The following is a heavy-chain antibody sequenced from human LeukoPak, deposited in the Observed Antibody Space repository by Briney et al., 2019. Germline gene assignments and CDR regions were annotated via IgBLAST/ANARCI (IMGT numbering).Heavy chain of an antibody. V-gene: IGHV3-7*01. J-gene: IGHJ3*02. CDR2: IKQDGSEK. CDR3: ARDFGYYYYDSSGYYSDSDASDI. D-gene: IGHD3-22*01. Sequence: GGSLRLSCAASGFTFSSYAMSWVRQAPGKGLEWVANIKQDGSEKYYVDSVKGRFTISRDNAKNSLYLQMNSLRAEDTAVYYCARDFGYYYYDSSGYYSDSDASDIWGQGTMVTVSS. CDR1: GFTFSSYA.